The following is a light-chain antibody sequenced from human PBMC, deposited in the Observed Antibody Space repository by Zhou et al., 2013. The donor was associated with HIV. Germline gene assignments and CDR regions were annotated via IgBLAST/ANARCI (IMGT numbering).Light chain of an antibody. CDR1: QSIGTA. CDR2: AAS. J-gene: IGKJ2*01. Sequence: DIQMTQSPSSLSASVGDRVTVTCRASQSIGTALYWYQQKPGKAPKLLIYAASSLQSGVPSRFSGSESGTDFTLTISSLQPEDVATYYCQQSYRTPSTFGQGTKLEIK. CDR3: QQSYRTPST. V-gene: IGKV1-39*01.